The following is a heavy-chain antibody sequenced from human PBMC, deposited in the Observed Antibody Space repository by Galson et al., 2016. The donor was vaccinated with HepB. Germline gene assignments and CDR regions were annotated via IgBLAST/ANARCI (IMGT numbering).Heavy chain of an antibody. D-gene: IGHD3-10*01. Sequence: SVKVSCKASGYSFSAYAIFWVRQAPGQRLEWMGWINAGNGYTRYSQNFQGRVTITRDTSASTAYMELSSLRSEDTAVYYCGRGYYYESGSYYRLSSWGQGTLVTVAS. CDR3: GRGYYYESGSYYRLSS. CDR1: GYSFSAYA. V-gene: IGHV1-3*01. CDR2: INAGNGYT. J-gene: IGHJ5*02.